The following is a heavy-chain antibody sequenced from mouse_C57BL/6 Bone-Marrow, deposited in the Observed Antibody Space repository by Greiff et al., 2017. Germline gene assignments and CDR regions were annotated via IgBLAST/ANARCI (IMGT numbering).Heavy chain of an antibody. CDR3: TMVTEAYYAMDY. Sequence: QVQLQQSGAELVRPGASVTLSCKASGYTFTDYEMHWVKQTPVHGLEWIGAIDPETGGTAYNQKFKGKAILTADKSSSTAYMELRGLTSEDSAVYFCTMVTEAYYAMDYWGQGTSVTVSS. D-gene: IGHD2-2*01. V-gene: IGHV1-15*01. J-gene: IGHJ4*01. CDR1: GYTFTDYE. CDR2: IDPETGGT.